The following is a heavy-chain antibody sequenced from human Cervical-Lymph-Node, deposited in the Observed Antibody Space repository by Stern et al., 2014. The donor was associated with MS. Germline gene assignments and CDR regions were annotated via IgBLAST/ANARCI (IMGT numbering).Heavy chain of an antibody. Sequence: QLVESGPEVKKPGTSVKVSCKASGFTFADSIMQWVRQARGQRLEWVGWIVVDGGNTTYAQNFQGRVTITRDMSTSTAYMELSSLRSDDTAVYFCAALNGYYWGQGTLVTVSS. J-gene: IGHJ4*02. V-gene: IGHV1-58*02. D-gene: IGHD2-8*01. CDR3: AALNGYY. CDR1: GFTFADSI. CDR2: IVVDGGNT.